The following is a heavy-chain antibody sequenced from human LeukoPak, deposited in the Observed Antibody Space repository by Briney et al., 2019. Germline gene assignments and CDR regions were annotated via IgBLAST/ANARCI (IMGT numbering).Heavy chain of an antibody. CDR3: ARDPYIAAASTGFSLTATSGDY. CDR2: IYHSGST. CDR1: GGSISSGGYY. Sequence: SQTLSLTCTVSGGSISSGGYYWSWIRQPPGKGLEWIGYIYHSGSTYYNPSLKSRVTISVDRSKNQFSLKLSSVTAADTAVYYCARDPYIAAASTGFSLTATSGDYWGQGTLVTVSS. J-gene: IGHJ4*02. D-gene: IGHD6-13*01. V-gene: IGHV4-30-2*01.